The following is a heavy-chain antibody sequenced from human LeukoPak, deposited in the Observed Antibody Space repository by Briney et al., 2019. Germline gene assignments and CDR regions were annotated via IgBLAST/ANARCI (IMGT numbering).Heavy chain of an antibody. V-gene: IGHV4-59*01. Sequence: SETLSLTCTVSGGSISGYYWSWIRQPPGKGLEWIAYIYYNGISNYNPSLKSRVTISVDRSKNQYSLKLSSVTAADTAVYYCARGVEDSSGYYSYSDCWGQGTLVTVSS. CDR1: GGSISGYY. CDR3: ARGVEDSSGYYSYSDC. D-gene: IGHD3-22*01. CDR2: IYYNGIS. J-gene: IGHJ4*02.